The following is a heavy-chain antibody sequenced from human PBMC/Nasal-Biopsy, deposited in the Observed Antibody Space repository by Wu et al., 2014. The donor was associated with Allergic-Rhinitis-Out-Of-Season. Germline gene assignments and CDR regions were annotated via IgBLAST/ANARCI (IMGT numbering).Heavy chain of an antibody. D-gene: IGHD6-19*01. Sequence: GSTNYNPSLKSRVTISVDTSKNQFSLKLSSVTAADTAVYYCARVPSSGWYMDAFDIWGQGTMVTVS. J-gene: IGHJ3*02. CDR3: ARVPSSGWYMDAFDI. CDR2: GST. V-gene: IGHV4-34*01.